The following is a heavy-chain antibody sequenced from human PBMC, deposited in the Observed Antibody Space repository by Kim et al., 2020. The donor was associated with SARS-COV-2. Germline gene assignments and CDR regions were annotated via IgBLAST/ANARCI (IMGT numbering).Heavy chain of an antibody. CDR3: ARSPGAWYLDL. V-gene: IGHV4-4*02. J-gene: IGHJ2*01. CDR1: GASIITTNF. D-gene: IGHD3-10*01. CDR2: IHHLGFT. Sequence: SETLSLTCTVSGASIITTNFLSWARQAPGKGLEWIGEIHHLGFTNYSPSLKSRVALSVDKSKNQMSLKMISVTAADTAVYYCARSPGAWYLDLWGRGTL.